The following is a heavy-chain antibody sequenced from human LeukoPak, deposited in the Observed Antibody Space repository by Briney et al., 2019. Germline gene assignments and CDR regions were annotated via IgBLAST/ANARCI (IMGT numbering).Heavy chain of an antibody. CDR2: IKQDGSEK. CDR3: ARSLPTANFDY. V-gene: IGHV3-7*01. J-gene: IGHJ4*02. Sequence: GGSLRLSCTASGFTFSNYWMSWVRQVPGKGLEWVANIKQDGSEKYYVDSVKGRFTISRDNAKNSLYLQMNSLRAEDTAVYYCARSLPTANFDYWGQGTLVTVSS. D-gene: IGHD1-26*01. CDR1: GFTFSNYW.